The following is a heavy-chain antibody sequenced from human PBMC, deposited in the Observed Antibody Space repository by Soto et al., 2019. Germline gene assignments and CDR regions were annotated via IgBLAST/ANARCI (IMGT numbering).Heavy chain of an antibody. CDR3: ARDSRTKYDILTGAYYYYGMDV. V-gene: IGHV3-48*02. CDR1: GFSFSSFA. CDR2: ISSSSTI. J-gene: IGHJ6*02. Sequence: GGSLRLSCEASGFSFSSFAMNWVRQAPGRGLEWVSYISSSSTIYYADSVKGRFTISRDNAKNSLYLQMNSLRDEDTAVYYCARDSRTKYDILTGAYYYYGMDVWGQGTTVTVSS. D-gene: IGHD3-9*01.